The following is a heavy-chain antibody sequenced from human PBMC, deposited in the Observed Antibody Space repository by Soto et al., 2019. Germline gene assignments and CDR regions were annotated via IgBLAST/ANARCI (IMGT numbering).Heavy chain of an antibody. Sequence: EVQLVESGGGLGQPGGSLRLSCAASGFTFSSYWMSWVRQAPGKGLEWVANIKQDGSEKYYVDSVKGRFTISRDNAKNSLYLQMNSLRAEDTAVYYCARRPRGAAAYYFDYWGQGTLVTVSS. J-gene: IGHJ4*02. D-gene: IGHD2-2*01. CDR2: IKQDGSEK. V-gene: IGHV3-7*03. CDR1: GFTFSSYW. CDR3: ARRPRGAAAYYFDY.